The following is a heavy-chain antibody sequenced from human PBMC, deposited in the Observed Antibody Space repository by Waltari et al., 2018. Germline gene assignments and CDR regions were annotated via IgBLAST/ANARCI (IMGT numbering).Heavy chain of an antibody. Sequence: EVQLVESGGGLVKPGGSLRLSCAASGFTFSSYRLTWVRQAPGKGLEWVSSISSSSSYIYYADSVKGRFTISRDNAKNSLYLQMNSLRAEDTAVYYCASLHSGSYYSPFDYWGQGTLVTVSS. CDR1: GFTFSSYR. V-gene: IGHV3-21*03. CDR2: ISSSSSYI. D-gene: IGHD1-26*01. CDR3: ASLHSGSYYSPFDY. J-gene: IGHJ4*02.